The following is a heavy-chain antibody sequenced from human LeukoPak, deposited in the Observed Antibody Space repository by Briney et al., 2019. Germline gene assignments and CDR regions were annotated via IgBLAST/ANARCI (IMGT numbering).Heavy chain of an antibody. CDR3: GRDALVGYFSYYYMDV. CDR1: GGAITSHY. V-gene: IGHV4-59*11. D-gene: IGHD2-15*01. CDR2: ISNSGST. J-gene: IGHJ6*03. Sequence: SETLSLTCTVSGGAITSHYWTWIRQSPVKGLEWIGDISNSGSTSYNPSLKSRVTISIDTSKNQFSLKLSSVTAADTAVYYCGRDALVGYFSYYYMDVRGKGTTVTVSS.